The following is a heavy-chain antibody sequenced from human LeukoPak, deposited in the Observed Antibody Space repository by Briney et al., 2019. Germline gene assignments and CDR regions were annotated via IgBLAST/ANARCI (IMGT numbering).Heavy chain of an antibody. D-gene: IGHD2-8*02. V-gene: IGHV3-23*01. Sequence: GGSLRLSCAASGFTFSRYAMIWVRQPPGKGLEWVSSIFPSGGEIHYADSVRGRFTISRDNSKSTLSLQMNSLRAEDTAIYYCATYRQVLLPFESWGQGTLVTVSS. CDR1: GFTFSRYA. CDR3: ATYRQVLLPFES. CDR2: IFPSGGEI. J-gene: IGHJ4*02.